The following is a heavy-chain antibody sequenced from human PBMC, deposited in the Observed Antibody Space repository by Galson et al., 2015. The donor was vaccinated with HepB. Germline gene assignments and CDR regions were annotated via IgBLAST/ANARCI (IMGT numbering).Heavy chain of an antibody. J-gene: IGHJ4*02. CDR2: INPNSGGT. CDR3: ARSLAAGTPLNDY. D-gene: IGHD6-25*01. CDR1: GYTFTGYY. V-gene: IGHV1-2*02. Sequence: SVKVSCKASGYTFTGYYMHWVRQAPGQGLEWMGWINPNSGGTNYAQKSQGRVTMTRDTSISTAYMELSRLRSDDTAVYYCARSLAAGTPLNDYWGQGTLVTVSS.